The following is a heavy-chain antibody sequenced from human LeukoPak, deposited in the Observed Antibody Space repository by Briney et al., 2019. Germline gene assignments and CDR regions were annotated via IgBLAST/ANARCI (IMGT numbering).Heavy chain of an antibody. D-gene: IGHD2-15*01. CDR3: AKVGIYCSGGSCYSFPYSTFDY. Sequence: PGGSLRLSCAASGFTFSSYGMHWVRQAPGKGLEWVAVIWYDGSNKYYADSVKGRFTISRDNSKNTLYLQMNSLRAEDTAVYYCAKVGIYCSGGSCYSFPYSTFDYWGRGTLVTVSS. V-gene: IGHV3-33*06. J-gene: IGHJ4*02. CDR1: GFTFSSYG. CDR2: IWYDGSNK.